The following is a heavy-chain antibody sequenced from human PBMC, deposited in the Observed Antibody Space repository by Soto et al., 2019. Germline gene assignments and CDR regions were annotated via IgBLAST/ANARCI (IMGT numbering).Heavy chain of an antibody. J-gene: IGHJ6*02. D-gene: IGHD3-3*01. CDR3: ARGTTLAIFDYGMDV. CDR1: GFTFTSYA. V-gene: IGHV3-30-3*01. Sequence: VQLVESGGGVVQPGRSLRLSCAASGFTFTSYAMHWVRQAPGKGLEWVAVISNDGSNYYYADSVRGRFTISRDNTKNTLFLQMSSLRGEDSGVYYCARGTTLAIFDYGMDVWGQGTPVTVSS. CDR2: ISNDGSNY.